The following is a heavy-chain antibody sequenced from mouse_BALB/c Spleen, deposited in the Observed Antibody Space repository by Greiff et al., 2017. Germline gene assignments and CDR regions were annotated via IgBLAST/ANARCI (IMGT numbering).Heavy chain of an antibody. CDR1: GFSLTSYG. J-gene: IGHJ2*01. CDR3: ARIDGYYVFFDY. CDR2: IWSGGST. D-gene: IGHD2-3*01. V-gene: IGHV2-2*02. Sequence: VKLVESGPGLVQPSQSLSITCTVSGFSLTSYGVHWVRQSPGKGLEWLGVIWSGGSTDYNAAFISRLSISKDNSKSQVFFKMNSLQANDTAIYYCARIDGYYVFFDYWGQGTTLTVSS.